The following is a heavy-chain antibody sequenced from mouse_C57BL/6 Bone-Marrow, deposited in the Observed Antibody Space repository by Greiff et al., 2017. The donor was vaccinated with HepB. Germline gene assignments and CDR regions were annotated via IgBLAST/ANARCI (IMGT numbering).Heavy chain of an antibody. Sequence: QVQLQQSGAELASPGASVTLSCTASGYTFTDHIMNWVKQRPGQGLEWIGRIYPVSGETNYNQKFMGKATFSVDRSSSTVYMVLNSLTSEDPAVYYCGRGIYYEYEDYAMDDWGQGTSVTVSS. CDR1: GYTFTDHI. J-gene: IGHJ4*01. CDR3: GRGIYYEYEDYAMDD. CDR2: IYPVSGET. V-gene: IGHV1-11*01. D-gene: IGHD2-4*01.